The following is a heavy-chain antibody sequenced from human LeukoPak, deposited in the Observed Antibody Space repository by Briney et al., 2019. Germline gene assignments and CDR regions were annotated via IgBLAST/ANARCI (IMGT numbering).Heavy chain of an antibody. CDR2: INHSGST. CDR3: ARGERGVDTAMAQPDY. V-gene: IGHV4-34*01. CDR1: GGPFSGYY. Sequence: PSETLSLTCAVSGGPFSGYYWSWIRQSPGKGLEWIGEINHSGSTNYSPSLKSRVTISVDTSKNQFSLRLSSVTAADTAVYYCARGERGVDTAMAQPDYWGQGTLVTVSS. J-gene: IGHJ4*02. D-gene: IGHD5-18*01.